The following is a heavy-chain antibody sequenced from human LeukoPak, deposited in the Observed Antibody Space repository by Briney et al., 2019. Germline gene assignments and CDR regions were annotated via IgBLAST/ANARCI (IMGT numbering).Heavy chain of an antibody. CDR3: ARDRRIAAAGTEGDY. D-gene: IGHD6-13*01. CDR1: GFTFSSYA. J-gene: IGHJ4*02. Sequence: PGGSLRLSCAASGFTFSSYAMHWVRQAPGKGLEWVAVISYDGSNKYYADSVKGRFTISRDNSKNTLYLQMNSLRAEDTAVYYCARDRRIAAAGTEGDYWGQGTLVTVPS. CDR2: ISYDGSNK. V-gene: IGHV3-30-3*01.